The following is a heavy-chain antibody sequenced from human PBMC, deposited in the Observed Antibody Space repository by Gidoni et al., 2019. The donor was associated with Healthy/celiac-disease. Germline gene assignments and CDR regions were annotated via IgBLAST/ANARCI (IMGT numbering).Heavy chain of an antibody. V-gene: IGHV3-48*03. CDR2: ISSSGSTI. CDR3: ARGSSCYYYSDY. Sequence: EVQLVESGGGLVQPGGSLRLSCAASGFTFSSYEMNWVRQAPGKGLEWVSYISSSGSTIYYADSVKGRFTISRDNAKNSLYLQMNSLRAEDTAVYYCARGSSCYYYSDYWGQGTLVTVSS. CDR1: GFTFSSYE. J-gene: IGHJ4*02. D-gene: IGHD3-22*01.